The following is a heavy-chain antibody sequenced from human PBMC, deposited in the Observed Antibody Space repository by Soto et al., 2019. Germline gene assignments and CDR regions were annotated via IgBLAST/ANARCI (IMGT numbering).Heavy chain of an antibody. CDR1: GGSISDYY. J-gene: IGHJ4*02. D-gene: IGHD3-22*01. CDR2: TYYGWNT. Sequence: SETLSLTCSASGGSISDYYWSWIRQPPGKGLGWIGYTYYGWNTNYNPSLKSRVTISVDTSKNQFSLKLISVTAADTAVYYCARDREYYDSSGLYFDYWGQGTLVTVSS. CDR3: ARDREYYDSSGLYFDY. V-gene: IGHV4-59*12.